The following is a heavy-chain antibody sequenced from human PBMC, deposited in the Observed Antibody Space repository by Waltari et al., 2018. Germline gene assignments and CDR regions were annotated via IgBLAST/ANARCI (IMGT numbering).Heavy chain of an antibody. CDR3: TRDRGGGNY. CDR2: IQEDGSEK. CDR1: GFTFGSYW. J-gene: IGHJ4*02. Sequence: EVQLVESGGGLVQPGGSLRLSCAASGFTFGSYWMSWVRQAPGKGLEWVANIQEDGSEKNYVDSVKGRFTISRDNAKNSLYLQMNSLKTEDTAVYYCTRDRGGGNYWGQGTLVTVSS. D-gene: IGHD2-15*01. V-gene: IGHV3-7*03.